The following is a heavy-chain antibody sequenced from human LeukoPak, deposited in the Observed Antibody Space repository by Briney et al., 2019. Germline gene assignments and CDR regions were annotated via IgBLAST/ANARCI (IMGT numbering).Heavy chain of an antibody. V-gene: IGHV4-34*01. CDR1: GGSFSGYY. CDR2: INHSGST. J-gene: IGHJ4*02. D-gene: IGHD2-2*02. CDR3: AGSAIPYYLRYFDY. Sequence: PSETLSLTCAVYGGSFSGYYWSWIRQPPGKGLEWIGEINHSGSTNYNPSLKSRVTISVDTSKNQFSLKLSSVTAADTAVYYCAGSAIPYYLRYFDYWGQGTLVTVSS.